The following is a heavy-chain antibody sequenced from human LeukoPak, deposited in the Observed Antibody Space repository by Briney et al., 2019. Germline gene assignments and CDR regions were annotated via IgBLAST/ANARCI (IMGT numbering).Heavy chain of an antibody. CDR3: ARDRIAAAGTVYYYYYMDV. D-gene: IGHD6-13*01. Sequence: SETLSLTCTVSGGSISSGSYYWSWIRQPAGKGLEWIGRIYTSGSTNYNPSLKSRVTISVDTSKNQFSLKLSSVTAAGTAVYYCARDRIAAAGTVYYYYYMDVWGKGTTVTISS. CDR2: IYTSGST. J-gene: IGHJ6*03. CDR1: GGSISSGSYY. V-gene: IGHV4-61*02.